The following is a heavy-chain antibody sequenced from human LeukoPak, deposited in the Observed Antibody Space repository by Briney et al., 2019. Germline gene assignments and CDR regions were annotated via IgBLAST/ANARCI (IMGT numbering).Heavy chain of an antibody. J-gene: IGHJ4*02. CDR2: IYHSGST. V-gene: IGHV4-38-2*01. CDR1: GYSISSGYY. Sequence: SETLSLTCAVSGYSISSGYYWGWIRQPPGKGREWIGSIYHSGSTYYNPSLKSRVTISVDTSKNQFSLKLSSVTAADTAVYYCAGTIGYCTNGVCYFDYWGQGTMVTVSS. CDR3: AGTIGYCTNGVCYFDY. D-gene: IGHD2-8*01.